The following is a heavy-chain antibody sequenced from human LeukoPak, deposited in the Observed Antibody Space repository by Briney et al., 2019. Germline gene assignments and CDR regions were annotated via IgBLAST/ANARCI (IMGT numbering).Heavy chain of an antibody. Sequence: ASVKVSCKASGYTFTSYAMHWVRQAPGQRLEWMGWINAGNGNTKYSQKFQGRVTITRDTSASTAYMELSSLRSEDTAVYYCAGPTGYCSSTSCHTPAYYYYGMDVWGKGTTVTVYS. D-gene: IGHD2-2*02. CDR2: INAGNGNT. J-gene: IGHJ6*04. V-gene: IGHV1-3*01. CDR3: AGPTGYCSSTSCHTPAYYYYGMDV. CDR1: GYTFTSYA.